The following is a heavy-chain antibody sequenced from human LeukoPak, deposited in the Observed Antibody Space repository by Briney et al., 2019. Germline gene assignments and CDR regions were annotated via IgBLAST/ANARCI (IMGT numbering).Heavy chain of an antibody. CDR2: IRYDGSNK. CDR3: ARVGGGDGSGWSTTDY. Sequence: GGSLRLSCAASGFTFSSYGMHWVRQAPGKGLEWVAFIRYDGSNKYYADSVKGRFTISRDNAKNSLYLQMNSLRVEDTAMYYCARVGGGDGSGWSTTDYWGQGTLVTISS. J-gene: IGHJ4*02. D-gene: IGHD6-19*01. V-gene: IGHV3-30*02. CDR1: GFTFSSYG.